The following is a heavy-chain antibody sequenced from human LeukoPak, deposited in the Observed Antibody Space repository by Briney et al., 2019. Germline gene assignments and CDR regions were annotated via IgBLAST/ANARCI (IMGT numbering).Heavy chain of an antibody. CDR2: IIPIFGTA. J-gene: IGHJ4*02. CDR1: GGTFSSYA. D-gene: IGHD5-18*01. Sequence: GASVKVSCKASGGTFSSYAISWVRQAPGQGLEWMGGIIPIFGTANYAQKFQGRVTITAGESTSTAYMELSSLRSEDTAVYYCARDGGYSYGHSSLYFDYWGQGTLVTVSS. V-gene: IGHV1-69*13. CDR3: ARDGGYSYGHSSLYFDY.